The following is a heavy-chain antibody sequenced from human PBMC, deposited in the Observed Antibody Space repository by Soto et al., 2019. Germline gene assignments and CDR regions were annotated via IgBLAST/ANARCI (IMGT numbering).Heavy chain of an antibody. D-gene: IGHD6-13*01. V-gene: IGHV4-59*01. CDR3: ARQQLLPFYYALDV. CDR1: GGSISGYD. CDR2: IYYRGST. Sequence: SETLSLTCTVSGGSISGYDWSWIRQSPGKGLEYIGYIYYRGSTNYNPSLKSRVTMSVATSRNQFSLKVNSVTAADTAVYYCARQQLLPFYYALDVWGQGTTVTVSS. J-gene: IGHJ6*02.